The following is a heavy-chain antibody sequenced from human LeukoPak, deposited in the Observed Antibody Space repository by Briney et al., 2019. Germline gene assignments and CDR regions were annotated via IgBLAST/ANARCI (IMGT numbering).Heavy chain of an antibody. CDR3: AKDQGGSSWFFEPRPGY. Sequence: GGSLRLSCAASGFTFSSYGMHWVRQAPGKGLEWVAFIRYDGSNKYYADSVKGRFTISRDNSKNTLYLQMNSLRAEDTAVYYCAKDQGGSSWFFEPRPGYWGQGTLVTVSS. CDR2: IRYDGSNK. D-gene: IGHD6-13*01. J-gene: IGHJ4*02. CDR1: GFTFSSYG. V-gene: IGHV3-30*02.